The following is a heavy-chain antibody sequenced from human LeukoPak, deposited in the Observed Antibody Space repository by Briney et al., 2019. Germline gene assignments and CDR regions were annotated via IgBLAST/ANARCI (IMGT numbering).Heavy chain of an antibody. D-gene: IGHD3-10*01. CDR2: INHSGST. CDR1: GGSFSGYY. CDR3: AGPMVRGVIIDDAFDI. J-gene: IGHJ3*02. Sequence: PSETLSLTCAVYGGSFSGYYWSWIRQPPGKGLEWIGEINHSGSTNYNPSLKSRVTISVDTSKNQFSLKLSSVTAADTAVYYCAGPMVRGVIIDDAFDIWGQGTMVTVSS. V-gene: IGHV4-34*01.